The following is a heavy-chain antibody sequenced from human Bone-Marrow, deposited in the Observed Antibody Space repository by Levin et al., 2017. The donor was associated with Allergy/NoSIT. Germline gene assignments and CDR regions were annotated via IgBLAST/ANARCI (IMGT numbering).Heavy chain of an antibody. V-gene: IGHV1-69*01. D-gene: IGHD6-25*01. Sequence: KRGESLKISCKVSGGTFNSHAINWVRQAPGQGLEWMGGIIPVFGIINSADIFRGRLTITADEFTSTAYMELDSLQSDDTAFYFCARGSLPAAAFTWFDTWGQGTLVTVSS. CDR1: GGTFNSHA. J-gene: IGHJ5*02. CDR3: ARGSLPAAAFTWFDT. CDR2: IIPVFGII.